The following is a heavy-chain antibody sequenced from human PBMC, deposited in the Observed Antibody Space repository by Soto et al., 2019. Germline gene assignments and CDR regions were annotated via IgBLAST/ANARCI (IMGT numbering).Heavy chain of an antibody. D-gene: IGHD1-1*01. CDR1: GGSFSGYY. CDR3: ASVQTGIRPVSSYYMDV. J-gene: IGHJ6*03. CDR2: INHSGST. V-gene: IGHV4-34*01. Sequence: SETLSLTCAVYGGSFSGYYWSWIRQPPGKGLEWIGEINHSGSTNYNPSLKSRVTISVDTSKNQFSLKLSSVTAADTAVYYCASVQTGIRPVSSYYMDVWGKGTTVTVSS.